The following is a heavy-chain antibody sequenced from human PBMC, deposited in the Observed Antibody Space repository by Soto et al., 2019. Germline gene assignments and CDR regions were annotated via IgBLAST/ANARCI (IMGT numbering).Heavy chain of an antibody. CDR2: INSDGSTT. CDR3: ARVDYGAYYFDY. D-gene: IGHD4-17*01. V-gene: IGHV3-74*01. J-gene: IGHJ4*02. CDR1: GFIFSSYW. Sequence: EVQLVESGGGLVQPGGSLRLSCAASGFIFSSYWMHWVRQAPGKGLVWVSRINSDGSTTSYADSVKGRFTISRDNAKNTLYLQMNSLRAEDTAVYYCARVDYGAYYFDYWGPGTLVTVSS.